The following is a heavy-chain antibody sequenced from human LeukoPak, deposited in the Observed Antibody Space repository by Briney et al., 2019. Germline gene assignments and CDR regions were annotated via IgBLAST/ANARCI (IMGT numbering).Heavy chain of an antibody. Sequence: GGSLRLSCAASGFTFSSYWMHWVRQAPGKGLVWVSRINTDGSSTSYADSVKGRFTISRDNAKNTLYLQMNSLRAEDTAVYYCARDRRWDIVLGYWGQGTLVTVSS. CDR2: INTDGSST. J-gene: IGHJ4*02. V-gene: IGHV3-74*01. CDR3: ARDRRWDIVLGY. D-gene: IGHD2-21*01. CDR1: GFTFSSYW.